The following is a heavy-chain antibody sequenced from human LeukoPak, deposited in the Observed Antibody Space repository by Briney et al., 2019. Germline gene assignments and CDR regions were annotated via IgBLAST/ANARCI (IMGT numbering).Heavy chain of an antibody. CDR3: AKDRGTVFLNYFDP. CDR2: IKQDGSEK. V-gene: IGHV3-7*03. D-gene: IGHD3/OR15-3a*01. Sequence: GGSLRLSCAASGLTFSSYWMSWVRQAPGKGLEWVANIKQDGSEKYYVDSVKGRFTISRDNSKNTLYLEMNSLRPEDTAVYYCAKDRGTVFLNYFDPWGQGTPVTVSS. J-gene: IGHJ5*02. CDR1: GLTFSSYW.